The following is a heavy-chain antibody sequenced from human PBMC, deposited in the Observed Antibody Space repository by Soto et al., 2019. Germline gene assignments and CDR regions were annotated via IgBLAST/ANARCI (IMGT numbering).Heavy chain of an antibody. CDR1: GYTFTGYY. CDR3: ARDREYYAFSSGYYSFYYYGMDV. CDR2: VNPNSGGT. V-gene: IGHV1-2*02. D-gene: IGHD3-3*01. Sequence: ASVKVSCKASGYTFTGYYMHWVRQAPGQGLEWMGWVNPNSGGTNYAQKFQGRVTMTRDTSISTAYMELSRLRSDETAVYYCARDREYYAFSSGYYSFYYYGMDVWGQGTTVTVPS. J-gene: IGHJ6*02.